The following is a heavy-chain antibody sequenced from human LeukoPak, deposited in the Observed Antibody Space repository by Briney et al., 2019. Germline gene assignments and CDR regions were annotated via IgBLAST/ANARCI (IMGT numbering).Heavy chain of an antibody. J-gene: IGHJ4*02. V-gene: IGHV3-9*01. CDR2: ISWNSANI. D-gene: IGHD4-17*01. Sequence: GRSLRLSRVGSALTFDASGMHWVRQVPGKGLDWVSGISWNSANIRYADSVEGRSTISRDSPTYSLYRKMASLRAEDTALYYCTKERFVHGDDRPFDYWGQGTLVTVSS. CDR1: ALTFDASG. CDR3: TKERFVHGDDRPFDY.